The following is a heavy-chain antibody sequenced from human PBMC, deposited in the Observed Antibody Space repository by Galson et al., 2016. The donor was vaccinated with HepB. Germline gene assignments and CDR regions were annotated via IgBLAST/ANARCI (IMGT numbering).Heavy chain of an antibody. CDR1: GFTFSSYD. J-gene: IGHJ4*02. D-gene: IGHD3-10*01. Sequence: SLRLSCAASGFTFSSYDMHWVRQAPGKGLEWVAVISYDGSYESYAGAVKGRFTISRDNFKNTLYLHLNSLRAEETAVYYCARAVHGSGSYWDKWGQGTLVTVSS. CDR2: ISYDGSYE. CDR3: ARAVHGSGSYWDK. V-gene: IGHV3-30*03.